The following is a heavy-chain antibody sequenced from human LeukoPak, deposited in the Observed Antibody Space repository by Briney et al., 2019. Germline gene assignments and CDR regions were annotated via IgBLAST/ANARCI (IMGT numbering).Heavy chain of an antibody. CDR3: AHASWGLSAEDY. Sequence: PSETLSLTCAVYGGSFSGYYWSWIRQPPGKGLEWIGEINHSGSTNYNPSLKSRVTISVDTSKNQFSLKLSSVTAADTAVYYCAHASWGLSAEDYWGQGTLVTVSS. V-gene: IGHV4-34*01. CDR2: INHSGST. D-gene: IGHD2-2*01. CDR1: GGSFSGYY. J-gene: IGHJ4*02.